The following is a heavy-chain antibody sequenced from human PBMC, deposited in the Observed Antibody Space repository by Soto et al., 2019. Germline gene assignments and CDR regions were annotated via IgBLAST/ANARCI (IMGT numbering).Heavy chain of an antibody. Sequence: ASVKVSCKASGYTFTNYAMHWVRQAPGQRLEWMGWINAGNGNTKYSQKFQDRVTITRDRSMSTAYMELSSLRSEDTAMYYCASSTSVAGTGNWFDPWGQGTLVTVSS. J-gene: IGHJ5*02. V-gene: IGHV1-3*01. CDR2: INAGNGNT. D-gene: IGHD6-19*01. CDR3: ASSTSVAGTGNWFDP. CDR1: GYTFTNYA.